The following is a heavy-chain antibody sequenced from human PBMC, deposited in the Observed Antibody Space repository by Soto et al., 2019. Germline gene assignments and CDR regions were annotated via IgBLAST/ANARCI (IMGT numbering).Heavy chain of an antibody. Sequence: EVQLVESGGGLVKPGGSLRLSCAASGFTFSSYNMNWVRQAPGKGLEWVSSISSTSSYIFYADSVKGRFTNSRDNAKNSLYLQMNSLTADDTAVYYCARPLNPYRSSSAYYYYGMDVWGQGTTVTVSS. CDR2: ISSTSSYI. CDR3: ARPLNPYRSSSAYYYYGMDV. CDR1: GFTFSSYN. D-gene: IGHD6-6*01. V-gene: IGHV3-21*01. J-gene: IGHJ6*02.